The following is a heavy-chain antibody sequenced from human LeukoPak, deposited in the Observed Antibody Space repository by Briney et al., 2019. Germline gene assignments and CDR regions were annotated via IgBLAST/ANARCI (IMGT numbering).Heavy chain of an antibody. J-gene: IGHJ4*02. CDR2: ISGSSSTI. V-gene: IGHV3-48*04. D-gene: IGHD6-19*01. Sequence: GGSLRLSCAASEFSFSSSNMNWVRQAPGKGLEWISYISGSSSTIFYADSVKGRFIISRDNAEKSMYLQMNSLRAEDTAVYYCARQAIAVAGPWIFDYWGQGTLVTVSS. CDR3: ARQAIAVAGPWIFDY. CDR1: EFSFSSSN.